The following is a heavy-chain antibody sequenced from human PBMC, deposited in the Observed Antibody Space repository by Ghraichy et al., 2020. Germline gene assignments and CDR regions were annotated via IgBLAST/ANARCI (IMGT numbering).Heavy chain of an antibody. CDR1: GFTFSSYS. CDR3: ASDNYYDSSGYELDY. Sequence: LSLTCAASGFTFSSYSMNWVRQAPGKGLEWVSYISSSSSTIYYADSVKGRFTISRDNAKNSLYLQMNSLRAEDTAVYYCASDNYYDSSGYELDYWGQGTLVTVSS. D-gene: IGHD3-22*01. J-gene: IGHJ4*02. V-gene: IGHV3-48*01. CDR2: ISSSSSTI.